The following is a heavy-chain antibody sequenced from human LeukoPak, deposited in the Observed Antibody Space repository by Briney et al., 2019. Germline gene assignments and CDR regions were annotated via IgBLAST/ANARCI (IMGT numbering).Heavy chain of an antibody. CDR2: ISSSSSYI. Sequence: GGSLRLSCAASGXTFSSYSMNWVRXAPGKGLEWVSSISSSSSYIYYADSVKGRFTISRDNSKNTLYLQMNSLRAEDTAVYYCASDSYSPEYFQHWGQGTLVTVSS. CDR3: ASDSYSPEYFQH. CDR1: GXTFSSYS. J-gene: IGHJ1*01. D-gene: IGHD2-15*01. V-gene: IGHV3-21*01.